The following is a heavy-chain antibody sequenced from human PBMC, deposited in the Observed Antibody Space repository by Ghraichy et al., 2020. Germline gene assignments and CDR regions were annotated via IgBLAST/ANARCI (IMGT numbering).Heavy chain of an antibody. V-gene: IGHV3-23*01. CDR2: ISFGGDST. CDR3: AKSGRSTMVRGVTFDY. J-gene: IGHJ4*02. D-gene: IGHD3-10*01. CDR1: GFTFSSSA. Sequence: GGSLRLSCAASGFTFSSSAMSWVRQAPGKGLEWVSSISFGGDSTYYADSVKGRFTISRDNSKKTLYLQMNSLRDEDTAVYYCAKSGRSTMVRGVTFDYWGPGTLVTVSS.